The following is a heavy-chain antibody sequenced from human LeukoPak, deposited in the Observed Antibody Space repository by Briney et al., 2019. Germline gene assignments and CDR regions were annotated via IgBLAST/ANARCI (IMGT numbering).Heavy chain of an antibody. Sequence: SETLSLTCSVSGGSISSYYWSWIRQPPGKGLEWIGYIYYSGSTNYSPSLKSRVTISVDTSKNQFSLKLSSVTAADTAVYYCARHNSGTYYVKYWGQGTLVTVSS. CDR2: IYYSGST. J-gene: IGHJ4*02. D-gene: IGHD1-26*01. CDR1: GGSISSYY. CDR3: ARHNSGTYYVKY. V-gene: IGHV4-59*08.